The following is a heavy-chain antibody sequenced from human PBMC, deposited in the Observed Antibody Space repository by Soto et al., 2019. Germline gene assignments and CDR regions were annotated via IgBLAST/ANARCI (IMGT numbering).Heavy chain of an antibody. J-gene: IGHJ5*02. D-gene: IGHD2-15*01. CDR3: ARAPKGYCSGGSCYWFDP. CDR2: IIPIFGTA. Sequence: SVKVSCKASGGTFSSYAISWVRQAPGQGLEWMGGIIPIFGTANYAQKFQGRVTITADESTSTAYMELSSLRSEDTAVYYCARAPKGYCSGGSCYWFDPWGQGTLVTVSS. CDR1: GGTFSSYA. V-gene: IGHV1-69*13.